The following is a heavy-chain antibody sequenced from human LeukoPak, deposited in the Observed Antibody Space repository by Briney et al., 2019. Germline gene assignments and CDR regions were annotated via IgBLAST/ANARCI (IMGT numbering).Heavy chain of an antibody. CDR3: ARDKSAYDSSGYV. J-gene: IGHJ4*02. D-gene: IGHD3-22*01. Sequence: VGSLRLSCAASGFTFSSYNLNWFRQAPGKGLEWVSSISSSGNYIYYADSVKGRFTISRDNAENSLYLQMNSLRAEDTAVYYCARDKSAYDSSGYVWGQGTLVTVSS. V-gene: IGHV3-21*01. CDR1: GFTFSSYN. CDR2: ISSSGNYI.